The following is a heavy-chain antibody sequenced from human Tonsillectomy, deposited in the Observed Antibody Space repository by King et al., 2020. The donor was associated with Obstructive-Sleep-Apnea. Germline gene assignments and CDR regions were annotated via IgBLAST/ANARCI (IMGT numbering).Heavy chain of an antibody. CDR1: GYRFTSYW. CDR3: ASQDIVPGGPLRFNFYGIDV. J-gene: IGHJ6*02. V-gene: IGHV5-51*01. Sequence: VQLVQSGAEVKKPGESLKISCKGSGYRFTSYWIGWVRQMPGKGLEWMGTIYPGDSDTRYSPSFQGQVTISADKSINTAYLQWSSLKASDTAIYYCASQDIVPGGPLRFNFYGIDVWGQATTVTVSS. D-gene: IGHD2-15*01. CDR2: IYPGDSDT.